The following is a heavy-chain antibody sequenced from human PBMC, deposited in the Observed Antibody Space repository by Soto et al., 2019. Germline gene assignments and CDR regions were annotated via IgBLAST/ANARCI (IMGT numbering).Heavy chain of an antibody. J-gene: IGHJ6*02. V-gene: IGHV1-69*12. CDR1: GGTFSSYA. Sequence: QVQLVQSGAEVKKPGSSVKVSCKASGGTFSSYAISWVRQAPGQGLEWMGGIIPIFGTANYAQKFQGRVTITADESTSTAYMGLSSLRSEDTAVYYCARRNVCGGNSWMNYYYGMDVWGQGTTVTVSS. D-gene: IGHD2-21*02. CDR3: ARRNVCGGNSWMNYYYGMDV. CDR2: IIPIFGTA.